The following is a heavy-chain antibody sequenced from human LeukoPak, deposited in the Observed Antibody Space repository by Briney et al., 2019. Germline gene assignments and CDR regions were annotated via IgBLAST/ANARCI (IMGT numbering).Heavy chain of an antibody. Sequence: GGSLRLSCAASGFTFSSYGMHWVRQAPGKGLVWVSRINSDGSSTSYADSVKGRFTISRDNAKNTLYLQMNSLRAEDTAVYYCARDLLPLRYYYYYGMDVWGQGTTVTVSS. J-gene: IGHJ6*02. D-gene: IGHD4-17*01. CDR2: INSDGSST. V-gene: IGHV3-74*01. CDR3: ARDLLPLRYYYYYGMDV. CDR1: GFTFSSYG.